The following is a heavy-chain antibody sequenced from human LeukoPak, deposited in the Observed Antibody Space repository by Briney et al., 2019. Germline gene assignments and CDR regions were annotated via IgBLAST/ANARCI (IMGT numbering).Heavy chain of an antibody. Sequence: SETLSLTCTVSGGSISSGDYYWSWIRQPPGKGLEWIGYIYYSGSTYYNPPLKSRVTISVDTSKNQFSLKLSSVTAADTAVYYCARNLLYYYGSGIYFDYWGLGTLVTVSS. V-gene: IGHV4-30-4*01. CDR3: ARNLLYYYGSGIYFDY. CDR2: IYYSGST. D-gene: IGHD3-10*01. J-gene: IGHJ4*02. CDR1: GGSISSGDYY.